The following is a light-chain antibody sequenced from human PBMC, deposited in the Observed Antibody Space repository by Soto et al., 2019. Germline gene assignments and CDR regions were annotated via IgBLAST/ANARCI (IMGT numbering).Light chain of an antibody. CDR1: QSVSRTY. Sequence: ETVLTQSPGNLSLSQGERATLSCRASQSVSRTYLAWYQQKPVQAPRLLIYATSSRATGIPDRFSGSGSGTDFTLTISRLEPEDFAVYYCQQYGRSGTFGQGTKVDIK. V-gene: IGKV3-20*01. J-gene: IGKJ1*01. CDR2: ATS. CDR3: QQYGRSGT.